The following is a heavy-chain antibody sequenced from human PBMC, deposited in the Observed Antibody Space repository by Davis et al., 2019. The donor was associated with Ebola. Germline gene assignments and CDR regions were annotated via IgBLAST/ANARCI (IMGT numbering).Heavy chain of an antibody. J-gene: IGHJ3*02. V-gene: IGHV3-66*04. CDR1: GFTVSSNY. Sequence: GGSLRLSCAASGFTVSSNYMSWVRQAPGKGLEWVSVIYRGGSTYYADSVKGRFTISRDNSKNTLYLQMNSLRAEDTAVYYCAGLAHYYDSSGDAFDIWGQGTMVTVSS. CDR2: IYRGGST. CDR3: AGLAHYYDSSGDAFDI. D-gene: IGHD3-22*01.